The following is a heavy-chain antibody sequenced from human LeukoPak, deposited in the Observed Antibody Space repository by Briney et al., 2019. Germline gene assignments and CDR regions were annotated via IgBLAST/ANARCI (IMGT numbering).Heavy chain of an antibody. CDR2: VRNDGSDT. Sequence: PGGSLRLSCTTSGLTFTSHGFHWLRQVVGKRLEWVAFVRNDGSDTYHANSVKGRFSVPRDDSKNTLYLQMNSLRPEDTAIYYCARDRGKDYFDSWGQGTQVTVSS. CDR3: ARDRGKDYFDS. J-gene: IGHJ4*02. CDR1: GLTFTSHG. V-gene: IGHV3-30*02. D-gene: IGHD4-23*01.